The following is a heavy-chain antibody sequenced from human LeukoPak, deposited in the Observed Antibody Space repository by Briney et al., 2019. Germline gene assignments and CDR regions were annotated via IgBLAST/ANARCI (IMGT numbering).Heavy chain of an antibody. Sequence: PKAPVKVSCKASGYTFIDNYIHWVRQAPGQGLEWLGWMSPNSGATNYGHKFQGRVTMTSDTSINTAYLELSSLSSDDTAVYYCARATGDYVWGSFRSHYASWGQGSLVTVSS. D-gene: IGHD3-16*02. CDR3: ARATGDYVWGSFRSHYAS. J-gene: IGHJ4*02. CDR2: MSPNSGAT. CDR1: GYTFIDNY. V-gene: IGHV1-2*07.